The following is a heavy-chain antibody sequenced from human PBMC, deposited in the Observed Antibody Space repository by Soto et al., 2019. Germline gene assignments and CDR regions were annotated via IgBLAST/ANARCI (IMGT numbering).Heavy chain of an antibody. J-gene: IGHJ6*02. Sequence: QVQLQESGPGLVKPSETLSLTCTVSGGSISSYYWSWIRQPPGKGLEWIGYIYYSGSTNYNPSLKSRVTISVDTSKNQFSLKLSSVTAADTAVYYCARHAYRSSWYPRGMDVWGQGTTVTGSS. D-gene: IGHD6-13*01. CDR1: GGSISSYY. V-gene: IGHV4-59*08. CDR3: ARHAYRSSWYPRGMDV. CDR2: IYYSGST.